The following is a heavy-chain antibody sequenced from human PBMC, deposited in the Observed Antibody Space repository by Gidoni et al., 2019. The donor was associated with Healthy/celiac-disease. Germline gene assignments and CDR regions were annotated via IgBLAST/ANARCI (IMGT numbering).Heavy chain of an antibody. D-gene: IGHD3-22*01. CDR1: GGSISSGGYY. J-gene: IGHJ1*01. CDR2: IYYSGST. V-gene: IGHV4-31*03. Sequence: QVQLQESGPGLVTPSQTLSLTCTVSGGSISSGGYYWSWIRRHPGKGLEWIGYIYYSGSTYYNPSLKSRVTISVDTSKNQFSLKLSSVTAADTAVYYCASTSLYYYDSSGYPITPALEHAEYFQHWGQGTLVTVSS. CDR3: ASTSLYYYDSSGYPITPALEHAEYFQH.